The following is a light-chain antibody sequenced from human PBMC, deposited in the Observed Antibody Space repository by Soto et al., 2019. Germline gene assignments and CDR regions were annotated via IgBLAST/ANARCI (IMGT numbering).Light chain of an antibody. V-gene: IGKV3-11*01. J-gene: IGKJ1*01. Sequence: EIVLTQSPGTLSLSPGERATLSCRASQSVSSYLAWYQQKPGQAPRLLIYDASTRATGISARFSGSGSGTDFSLIISSLVPEDFAMYYCEQRSNWLVTFGQGTKVDIK. CDR2: DAS. CDR3: EQRSNWLVT. CDR1: QSVSSY.